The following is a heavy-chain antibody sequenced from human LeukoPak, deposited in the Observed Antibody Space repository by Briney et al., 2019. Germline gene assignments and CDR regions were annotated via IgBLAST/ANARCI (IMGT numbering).Heavy chain of an antibody. V-gene: IGHV1-2*06. J-gene: IGHJ4*02. D-gene: IGHD1-14*01. Sequence: ASVKVSCKASGFTFTYYYLHWVRQAPGQGREWIGPIILNNVPTNYAQKFQGRFTLTRDTSISTAYMELSRQTSDDTAVYYCATDGGNHNFDYWGQGTLVTVSS. CDR3: ATDGGNHNFDY. CDR1: GFTFTYYY. CDR2: IILNNVPT.